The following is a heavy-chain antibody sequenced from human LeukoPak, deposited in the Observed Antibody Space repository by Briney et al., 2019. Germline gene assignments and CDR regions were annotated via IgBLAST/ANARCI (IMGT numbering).Heavy chain of an antibody. CDR1: GFTFSSYT. D-gene: IGHD7-27*01. V-gene: IGHV3-23*01. CDR3: AKDGGLWVSAHWGDS. J-gene: IGHJ4*02. Sequence: GGSLRLSCAASGFTFSSYTMSWVRQAPGKGLEWVSTITTSDGNTYYADYVKGRFTVSRDNSKNTLFLQMNSLRAEDTAVYYCAKDGGLWVSAHWGDSWGRGTLVTVSS. CDR2: ITTSDGNT.